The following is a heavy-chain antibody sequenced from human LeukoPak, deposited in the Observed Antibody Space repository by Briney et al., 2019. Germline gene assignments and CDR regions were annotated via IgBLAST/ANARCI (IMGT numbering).Heavy chain of an antibody. Sequence: GASVKVSCKASGYTFTGHSMYWVRQAPGQGLEWMGWINPNSGGTNYAQKFQGRVTMTRDTSISTAYMELSRLRSDDTAVYYCARNWNGIDPWGQGTLVTVSS. J-gene: IGHJ5*02. CDR2: INPNSGGT. D-gene: IGHD1-1*01. CDR1: GYTFTGHS. CDR3: ARNWNGIDP. V-gene: IGHV1-2*02.